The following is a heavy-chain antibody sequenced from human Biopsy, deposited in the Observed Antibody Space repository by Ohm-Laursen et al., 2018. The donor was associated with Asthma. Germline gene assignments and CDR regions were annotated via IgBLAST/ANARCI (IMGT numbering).Heavy chain of an antibody. J-gene: IGHJ6*02. V-gene: IGHV1-69*13. CDR3: ARCQVGYSSGWSLLLKKIYYSGMDV. D-gene: IGHD6-19*01. CDR1: GGTFSNFA. CDR2: IESVFGTS. Sequence: SVKVSCKVPGGTFSNFAISWVREAPGQGLEWLGGIESVFGTSNYAKKVQCRVIITADESTSTAYMEVISLRSEDTAIYYCARCQVGYSSGWSLLLKKIYYSGMDVWGQGTAVTVSS.